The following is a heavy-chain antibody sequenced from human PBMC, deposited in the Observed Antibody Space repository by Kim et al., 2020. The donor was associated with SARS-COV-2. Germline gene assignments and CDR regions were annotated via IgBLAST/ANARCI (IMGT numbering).Heavy chain of an antibody. J-gene: IGHJ3*01. D-gene: IGHD1-1*01. V-gene: IGHV3-73*01. CDR2: IRSKANTYAT. CDR1: GFTFSDSA. CDR3: TRVPGTPLAFWDAFDF. Sequence: LSLTCAASGFTFSDSAIHWVRQASGKGLEWVGRIRSKANTYATAYAASVKGRFTISRDDSKNTAYLQMNSLKTEDTAGYFCTRVPGTPLAFWDAFDF.